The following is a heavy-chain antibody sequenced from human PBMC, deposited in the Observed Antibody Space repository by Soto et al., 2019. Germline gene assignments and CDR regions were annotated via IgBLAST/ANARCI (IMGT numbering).Heavy chain of an antibody. J-gene: IGHJ4*02. V-gene: IGHV4-30-4*02. Sequence: PSETLSLTCTVSGGSTSSDNYWSWIRQPPGKGLEWIGHIYYSGNTDYNPSLKSRLAISMDTSKNQFSLNLDSVTAADTAVYFCARDFAYFDSWGQGTLVTVSS. CDR3: ARDFAYFDS. CDR1: GGSTSSDNY. CDR2: IYYSGNT. D-gene: IGHD3-3*01.